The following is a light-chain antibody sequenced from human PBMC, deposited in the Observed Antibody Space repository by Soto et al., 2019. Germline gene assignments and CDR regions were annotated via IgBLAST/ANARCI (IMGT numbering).Light chain of an antibody. Sequence: ESVLTQSPGTLSMSPGERATLSCRASQSVSSSYSAWYQQKPGQAPRLLIYGASRRATGIPDRFSGSGSGTDFTLTISRLEHEDFAVYYCQHYGSPPFTFGPGTKVDIK. CDR1: QSVSSSY. V-gene: IGKV3-20*01. CDR2: GAS. J-gene: IGKJ3*01. CDR3: QHYGSPPFT.